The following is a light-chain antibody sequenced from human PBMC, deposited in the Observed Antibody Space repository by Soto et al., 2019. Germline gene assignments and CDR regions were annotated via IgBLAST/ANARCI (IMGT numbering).Light chain of an antibody. CDR1: QSISSW. J-gene: IGKJ1*01. Sequence: DIQMTQSPSTLSASVGDRVTITCRASQSISSWLAWYQQKPGKAPKLLIYAAYTLQSGVQSRFSGSGSGTHFTLTIRSLQPEDFAIYYCQQSHDTPPTFGQGTKVDIK. CDR3: QQSHDTPPT. V-gene: IGKV1-39*01. CDR2: AAY.